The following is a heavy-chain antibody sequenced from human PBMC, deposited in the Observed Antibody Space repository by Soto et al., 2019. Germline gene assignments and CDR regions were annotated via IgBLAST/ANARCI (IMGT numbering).Heavy chain of an antibody. J-gene: IGHJ3*02. CDR3: AKDPGVYDAFDI. CDR1: GFTFSSYA. D-gene: IGHD3-10*01. V-gene: IGHV3-23*01. CDR2: ISGSGGST. Sequence: GGSLRLSCAASGFTFSSYAMSWVRQAPGKGLEWVSAISGSGGSTYYEDSVKGRFTISRDNSKNTLYLQMNSLRAEDTAVYYCAKDPGVYDAFDIWGQGTMVTVSS.